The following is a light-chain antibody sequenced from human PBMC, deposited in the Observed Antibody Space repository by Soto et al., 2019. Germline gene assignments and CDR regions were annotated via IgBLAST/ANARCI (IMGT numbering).Light chain of an antibody. CDR3: LQFYSFPRT. Sequence: DIQMTHSPSSVSESVGDRITITCXARQVTGGRLAWYQQKPGKAPQYLIQAASSMQSGVPSRFSGSGSGTEFILTINNLQPEDFASYFCLQFYSFPRTFGLGTKVDIK. J-gene: IGKJ1*01. V-gene: IGKV1-12*01. CDR1: QVTGGR. CDR2: AAS.